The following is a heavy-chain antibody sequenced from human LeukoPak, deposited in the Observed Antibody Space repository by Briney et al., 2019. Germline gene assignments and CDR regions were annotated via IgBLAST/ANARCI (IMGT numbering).Heavy chain of an antibody. Sequence: GASVKVSCKVSGYTLTELSMHWVRQAPGKGLEWMGGFDPEDGETIYAQKFQGRVTMTEDTSTDTAYMELSSLRSEDTAVYYCAKDHGWGRYYGSGIMNAFDIWGQGTMVTVSS. D-gene: IGHD3-10*01. V-gene: IGHV1-24*01. CDR2: FDPEDGET. CDR3: AKDHGWGRYYGSGIMNAFDI. J-gene: IGHJ3*02. CDR1: GYTLTELS.